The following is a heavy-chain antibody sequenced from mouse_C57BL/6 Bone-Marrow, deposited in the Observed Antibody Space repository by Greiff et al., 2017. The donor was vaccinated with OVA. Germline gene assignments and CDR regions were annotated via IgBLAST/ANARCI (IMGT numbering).Heavy chain of an antibody. CDR2: IWGGVST. CDR3: AKHRTDGYYVGAMDY. CDR1: GFSLTSYG. J-gene: IGHJ4*01. Sequence: VKLVESGPGLVAPSQSLSITCTVSGFSLTSYGVDWVRQPPGKGLEWLGVIWGGVSTNYNSALMSRLSISKDNSKSQVFLKMNSLQTDDTAMYYCAKHRTDGYYVGAMDYWGQGTSVTVSS. D-gene: IGHD2-3*01. V-gene: IGHV2-9*01.